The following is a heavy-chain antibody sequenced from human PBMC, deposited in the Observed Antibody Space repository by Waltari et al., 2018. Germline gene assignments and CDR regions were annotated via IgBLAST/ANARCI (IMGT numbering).Heavy chain of an antibody. CDR1: GYTFTRHY. CDR2: ITPHTGGT. D-gene: IGHD6-19*01. V-gene: IGHV1-2*06. CDR3: ARDLVGSGWSIDY. J-gene: IGHJ4*02. Sequence: QVQLVQSGAEVKEPGASVKVSCKASGYTFTRHYIHWVRQAPGQGLEWMGRITPHTGGTYSSQKFQVRVTMTRDMSITTAYMEVSSLRSDDTAVYYCARDLVGSGWSIDYWGQGTLVTVSS.